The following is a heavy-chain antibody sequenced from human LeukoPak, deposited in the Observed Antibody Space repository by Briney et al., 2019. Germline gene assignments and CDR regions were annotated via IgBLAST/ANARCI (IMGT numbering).Heavy chain of an antibody. J-gene: IGHJ4*02. CDR3: ASIGSSAYIPFDY. D-gene: IGHD3-22*01. V-gene: IGHV1-2*02. Sequence: ASVKVSCKASGYTFTGYYMHWVRQAPGQGLEWMGWINPNSGGTNYAQKFQGRVTITADESTSTAYMELSSLRSEDTAVYYCASIGSSAYIPFDYWGQGTLVTVSS. CDR1: GYTFTGYY. CDR2: INPNSGGT.